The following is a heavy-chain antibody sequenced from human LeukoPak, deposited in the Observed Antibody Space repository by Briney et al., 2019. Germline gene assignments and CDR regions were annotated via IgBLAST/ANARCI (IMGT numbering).Heavy chain of an antibody. CDR1: GYTFTDYG. J-gene: IGHJ4*02. CDR3: ASITMVRGVPVKFDY. V-gene: IGHV1-2*02. D-gene: IGHD3-10*01. Sequence: ASVKVSCKGPGYTFTDYGITWVRQAPGQGLEWMGWINPNSGGTNYAQKFQGRVTMTRDTSISTAYMELSRLRSDDTAVYYCASITMVRGVPVKFDYWGQGTLVTVSS. CDR2: INPNSGGT.